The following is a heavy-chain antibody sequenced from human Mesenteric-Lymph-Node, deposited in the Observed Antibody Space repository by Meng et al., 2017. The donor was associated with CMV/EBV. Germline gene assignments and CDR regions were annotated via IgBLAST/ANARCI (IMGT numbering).Heavy chain of an antibody. CDR2: INRSGSN. V-gene: IGHV4-34*01. CDR3: ARSSLYYDFWSGYLNWFDP. Sequence: SFGGYYWSWIRQPPGKGLEWIGEINRSGSNNYNPSLKSRVTISVDTSKNQFSLKLSSVTAADTAVYYCARSSLYYDFWSGYLNWFDPWGQGTLVTVSS. CDR1: SFGGYY. D-gene: IGHD3-3*01. J-gene: IGHJ5*02.